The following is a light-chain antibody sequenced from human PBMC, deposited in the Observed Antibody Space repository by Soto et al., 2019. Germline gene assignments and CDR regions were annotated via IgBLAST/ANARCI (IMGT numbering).Light chain of an antibody. CDR2: DVS. CDR3: SSYTSSSTRRV. CDR1: SSDVGGYNY. Sequence: QSALTQPASVSGSPGQSITISCTGTSSDVGGYNYVSWYQQHPGKAPKLMIYDVSNRPSGVSNRFSGSKSGNTAPLTISGLQAEDEADYYCSSYTSSSTRRVFGGGTKLTVL. V-gene: IGLV2-14*01. J-gene: IGLJ2*01.